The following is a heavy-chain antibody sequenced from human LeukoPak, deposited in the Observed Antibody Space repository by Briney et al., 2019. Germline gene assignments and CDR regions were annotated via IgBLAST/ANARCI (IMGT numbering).Heavy chain of an antibody. CDR3: AREESGYYYNY. J-gene: IGHJ4*02. D-gene: IGHD3-22*01. V-gene: IGHV4-59*12. CDR1: GGSFSGYY. CDR2: IYYSGST. Sequence: PSETLSLTCAVYGGSFSGYYWSWIRQPPGKGLEWIGYIYYSGSTNYNPSLKSRVTISVDTSKNQFSLKLSSVTAADTAVYYCAREESGYYYNYWGQGTLVTVSS.